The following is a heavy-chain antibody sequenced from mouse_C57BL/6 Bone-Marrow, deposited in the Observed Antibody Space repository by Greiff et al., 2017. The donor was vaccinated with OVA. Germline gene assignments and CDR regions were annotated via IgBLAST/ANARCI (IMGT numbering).Heavy chain of an antibody. CDR3: ARLGYSKPNLAWFAY. CDR2: ISNGGGST. D-gene: IGHD2-5*01. CDR1: GFTFSDYY. J-gene: IGHJ3*01. Sequence: DVKLEESGGGLVQPGGSLKLSCAASGFTFSDYYMYWVRQTPEKRLEWVAYISNGGGSTYYPDTVKGRFTISRDNAKNTLYLQMSRLKSEDTAMYYCARLGYSKPNLAWFAYWGQGTLVTVSA. V-gene: IGHV5-12*01.